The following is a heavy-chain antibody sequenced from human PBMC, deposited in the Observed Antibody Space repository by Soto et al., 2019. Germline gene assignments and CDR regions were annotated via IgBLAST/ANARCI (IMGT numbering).Heavy chain of an antibody. CDR2: IVVGSGNT. Sequence: QMQLVQSWPEVKKPGTSVKVSCKASGFTFTSSAVQWVRQARGQSLEWIGWIVVGSGNTNYAQKFQERVTITRDMSTSTAYMELSSLRSEDTAVYYCAAASHYDFWSGYPFDYWGQGTLVTVSS. CDR3: AAASHYDFWSGYPFDY. CDR1: GFTFTSSA. D-gene: IGHD3-3*01. V-gene: IGHV1-58*01. J-gene: IGHJ4*02.